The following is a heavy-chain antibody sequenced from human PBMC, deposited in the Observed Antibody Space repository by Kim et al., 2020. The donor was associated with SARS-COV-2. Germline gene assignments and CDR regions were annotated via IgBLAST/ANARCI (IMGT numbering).Heavy chain of an antibody. CDR2: INPNTGDT. CDR1: GYTFTRYS. D-gene: IGHD1-26*01. J-gene: IGHJ4*02. Sequence: ASVKVSCKASGYTFTRYSIHWVRQAPGQGLEWMGWINPNTGDTNYIHKFQDSVTMTRDTSISTVYMQLSRLRFDDTAVYFCARGGGGSYVDYWGQGTLVT. V-gene: IGHV1-2*07. CDR3: ARGGGGSYVDY.